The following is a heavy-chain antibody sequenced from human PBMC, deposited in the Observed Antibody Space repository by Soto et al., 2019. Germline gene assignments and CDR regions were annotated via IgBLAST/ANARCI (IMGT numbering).Heavy chain of an antibody. CDR1: GLSLSTSGMR. D-gene: IGHD5-12*01. J-gene: IGHJ3*02. Sequence: SGPTLVNPTQTLTLTCTFSGLSLSTSGMRVSWIRQPPGNALEWLARIDWDDDKFYSTSLKTRLTISKDTSKNQVVLTMTNMEPVDTATYYCARSERWLQSVGAFDIWGQGTMVTVSS. V-gene: IGHV2-70*04. CDR2: IDWDDDK. CDR3: ARSERWLQSVGAFDI.